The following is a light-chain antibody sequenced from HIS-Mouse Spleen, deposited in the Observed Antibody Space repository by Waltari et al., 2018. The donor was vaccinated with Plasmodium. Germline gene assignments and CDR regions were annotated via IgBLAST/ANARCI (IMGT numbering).Light chain of an antibody. CDR1: QSISSY. V-gene: IGKV1-39*01. CDR3: QQSYSTWT. CDR2: AAS. J-gene: IGKJ1*01. Sequence: DIQMTQSPSSLSASVGDRVTITCRASQSISSYFNWYQQKPGKAPNHLIYAASSLQSGVPSRFSGSGSGTDFTLTISSLQPEDFATYYCQQSYSTWTFGQGTKVEIK.